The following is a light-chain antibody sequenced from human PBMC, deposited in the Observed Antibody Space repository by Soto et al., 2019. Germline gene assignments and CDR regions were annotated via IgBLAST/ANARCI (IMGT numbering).Light chain of an antibody. CDR1: SSDVGGYNY. Sequence: QSALTQPASVSGSPGQSITISCTGTSSDVGGYNYVSWYQQHPGKAPKFMIYDVSNRPSGVSNRFSGSKSGNTASLTISGLLAEDEADYYCSSYTSSSTLDVFGTGTKLTVL. J-gene: IGLJ1*01. V-gene: IGLV2-14*01. CDR2: DVS. CDR3: SSYTSSSTLDV.